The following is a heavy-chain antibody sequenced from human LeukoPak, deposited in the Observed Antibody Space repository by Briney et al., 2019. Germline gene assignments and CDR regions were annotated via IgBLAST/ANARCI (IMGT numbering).Heavy chain of an antibody. D-gene: IGHD3-9*01. CDR2: INHSGSP. Sequence: PSETLSLTCAVYGGSFSGVYWSWIRQPHGKGLEWIGEINHSGSPNYNPSLKSRVTVSVDTSKNQLSLKLSSVTAADTAVYYCARSPEGILDYWGQGTQVTVSS. CDR3: ARSPEGILDY. CDR1: GGSFSGVY. J-gene: IGHJ4*02. V-gene: IGHV4-34*01.